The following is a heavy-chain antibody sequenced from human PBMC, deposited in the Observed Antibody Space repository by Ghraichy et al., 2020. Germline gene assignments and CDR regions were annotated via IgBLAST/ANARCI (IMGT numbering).Heavy chain of an antibody. V-gene: IGHV5-51*01. CDR2: IYPGDSDT. CDR1: GYSFTSYW. Sequence: GESLNISCKASGYSFTSYWIGWVRQMPGKGLEWMGIIYPGDSDTRYSPSFQGQVTISADKSISTAYLQWSSLKASDTAMYYCARVVWGRYCSSTSCYPPDYWGQGTLVTVSS. J-gene: IGHJ4*02. CDR3: ARVVWGRYCSSTSCYPPDY. D-gene: IGHD2-2*01.